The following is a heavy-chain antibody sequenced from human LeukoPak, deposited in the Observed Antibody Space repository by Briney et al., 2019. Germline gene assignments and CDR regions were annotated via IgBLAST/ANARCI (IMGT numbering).Heavy chain of an antibody. Sequence: PGGSLRLSCGASGFTFSSYAMHWVRQAPGRGLEWVAVISYDGSNKYYADSVKGRFTISRDNAKNSLYLQMNSLRAEDTAVYYCASTYGSGSPVDYWGQGTLVTVSS. CDR2: ISYDGSNK. CDR1: GFTFSSYA. CDR3: ASTYGSGSPVDY. J-gene: IGHJ4*02. V-gene: IGHV3-30*04. D-gene: IGHD3-10*01.